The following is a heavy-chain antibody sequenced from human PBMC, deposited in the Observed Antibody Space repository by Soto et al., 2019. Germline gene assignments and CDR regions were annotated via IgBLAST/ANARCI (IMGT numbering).Heavy chain of an antibody. D-gene: IGHD1-26*01. CDR1: GFTFSNFG. CDR2: ITYDGRNK. V-gene: IGHV3-30*03. Sequence: QGQLVESGGGVVQPGRSLRLSCVASGFTFSNFGVHWIRQAPGKGLEWVAVITYDGRNKYYADSVKGRFTISRDNSKNTLYLRMNGLRVDDTAFYYCATDLGRTVGASWGQGTLVTVSS. J-gene: IGHJ5*02. CDR3: ATDLGRTVGAS.